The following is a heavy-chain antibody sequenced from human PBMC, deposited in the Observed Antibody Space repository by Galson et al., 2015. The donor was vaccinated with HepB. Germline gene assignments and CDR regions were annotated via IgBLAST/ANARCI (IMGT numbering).Heavy chain of an antibody. D-gene: IGHD1-7*01. Sequence: LVKPTQTLTLTCTFSGFSLTTTQVGVGWVRQPPGKALEWLALVYWDDDKRYNPSLRNRLTIAKDTSKNQVVLTVTNVDPVDTSTYYCAHRLAYNGAWNFGSFDFWGQGTRVTVSP. J-gene: IGHJ4*02. CDR1: GFSLTTTQVG. CDR2: VYWDDDK. V-gene: IGHV2-5*02. CDR3: AHRLAYNGAWNFGSFDF.